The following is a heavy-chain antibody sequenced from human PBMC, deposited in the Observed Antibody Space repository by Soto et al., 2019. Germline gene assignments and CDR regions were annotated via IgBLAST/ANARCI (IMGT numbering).Heavy chain of an antibody. V-gene: IGHV4-59*01. Sequence: QVQLQESGPGLVKPSETLSLTCTVSGGSISSYYWSWIRQPPGKGLEWIGYIYYSGSTNYNPSLKSRVTISVDTSKNQFSPKLSSVTAADTAVYYCARVGDTAMVPDYWGQGTLVTVSS. CDR1: GGSISSYY. J-gene: IGHJ4*02. D-gene: IGHD5-18*01. CDR2: IYYSGST. CDR3: ARVGDTAMVPDY.